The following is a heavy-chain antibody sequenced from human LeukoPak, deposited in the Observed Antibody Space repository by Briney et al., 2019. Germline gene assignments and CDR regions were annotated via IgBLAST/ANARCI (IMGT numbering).Heavy chain of an antibody. D-gene: IGHD2-2*01. CDR1: GFIFSSYG. Sequence: SLRLSCAASGFIFSSYGMHWVRQAPGKGLEWVTVISYDGSNKYYADSVKGRFIISRDNSKNTLYLQMNSLRTEDTAVYYCAKRSSTSSLDPWGQGTLVTVSS. CDR2: ISYDGSNK. CDR3: AKRSSTSSLDP. V-gene: IGHV3-30*18. J-gene: IGHJ5*02.